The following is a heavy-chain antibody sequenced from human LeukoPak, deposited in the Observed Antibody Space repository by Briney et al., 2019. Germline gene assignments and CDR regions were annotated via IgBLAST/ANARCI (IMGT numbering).Heavy chain of an antibody. V-gene: IGHV3-30*18. CDR1: GFTFSSYG. CDR2: ISYDGSNK. Sequence: GGSLRLSCAASGFTFSSYGMHWVRQAPGKGLEWVAVISYDGSNKYYADSVKGRFTISRDNSKNTLYLQMSSLRAEDTAVYYCAKDGAYYDFWSGSNYYYYYGMDVWGQGTTVTVSS. CDR3: AKDGAYYDFWSGSNYYYYYGMDV. J-gene: IGHJ6*02. D-gene: IGHD3-3*01.